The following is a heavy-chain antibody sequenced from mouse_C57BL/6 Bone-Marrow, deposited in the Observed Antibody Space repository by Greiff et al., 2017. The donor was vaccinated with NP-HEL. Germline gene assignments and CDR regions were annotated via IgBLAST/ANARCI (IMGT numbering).Heavy chain of an antibody. CDR3: TVYYGSWYFDV. J-gene: IGHJ1*03. CDR1: GYTFTSYW. V-gene: IGHV1-5*01. D-gene: IGHD1-1*01. CDR2: IYPGNSDT. Sequence: VQLKQSGTVLARPGASVKISCKTSGYTFTSYWMHWVKQRPGQGLEWIGAIYPGNSDTSSNQKFKGKAKLTAVTSASTAYMELSSLTNEDSAVYYCTVYYGSWYFDVWGTGTTVTVSS.